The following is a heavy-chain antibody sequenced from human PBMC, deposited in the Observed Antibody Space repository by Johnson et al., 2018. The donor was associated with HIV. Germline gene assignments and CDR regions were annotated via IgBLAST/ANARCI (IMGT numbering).Heavy chain of an antibody. CDR2: ISGSGGST. Sequence: VQLVESGGGLVQPGGSLRLSCAASGFTFSNAWMSWVRQAPGKGLEWVSAISGSGGSTYYADSVKGRFTISRDNSKNSLFLQVNSLRAEDTAVYHCARELIVGATNAFDIWGQGEMVTVSS. CDR3: ARELIVGATNAFDI. CDR1: GFTFSNAW. V-gene: IGHV3-23*04. J-gene: IGHJ3*02. D-gene: IGHD1-26*01.